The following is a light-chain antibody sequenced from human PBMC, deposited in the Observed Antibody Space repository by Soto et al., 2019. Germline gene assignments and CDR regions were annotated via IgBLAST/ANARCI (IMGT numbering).Light chain of an antibody. J-gene: IGLJ2*01. CDR2: DVS. CDR3: SSYGASSTL. Sequence: QSALTQPASVSGSPGQSITIPCTGTSNDIGGYNYVSWYQQHPGKVPKLMIFDVSYRPSGISDRFSGSKSGNTASLPISGLQPEDEADYYCSSYGASSTLFGGGTKLTVL. V-gene: IGLV2-14*03. CDR1: SNDIGGYNY.